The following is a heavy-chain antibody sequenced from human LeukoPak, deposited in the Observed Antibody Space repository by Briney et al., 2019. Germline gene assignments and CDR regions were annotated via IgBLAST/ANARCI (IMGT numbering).Heavy chain of an antibody. J-gene: IGHJ4*02. CDR3: ARDHGHSYGPFDY. CDR1: GYTFTGYY. CDR2: TNPNSGGT. D-gene: IGHD5-18*01. V-gene: IGHV1-2*06. Sequence: GASVKVSCKASGYTFTGYYMHWVRQAPGQGLEWMGRTNPNSGGTNYAQKFQGRVTMTRDTSISTAYMELSRLRSDDTAVYYCARDHGHSYGPFDYWGQGTLVTVSS.